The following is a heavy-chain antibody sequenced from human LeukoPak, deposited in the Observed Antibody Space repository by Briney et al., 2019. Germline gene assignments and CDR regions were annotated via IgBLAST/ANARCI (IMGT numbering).Heavy chain of an antibody. J-gene: IGHJ4*02. Sequence: SETLSLTCTVSGGSISSGGYYWGWIRQHPGKGLEWIGYIYYSGTTYYNPSLKSRVTISVDTSKNQFSLKLSSVTAADTAVYYCARDIAGRGYFDYWGQGTLVTVSS. CDR3: ARDIAGRGYFDY. V-gene: IGHV4-31*03. D-gene: IGHD2-15*01. CDR1: GGSISSGGYY. CDR2: IYYSGTT.